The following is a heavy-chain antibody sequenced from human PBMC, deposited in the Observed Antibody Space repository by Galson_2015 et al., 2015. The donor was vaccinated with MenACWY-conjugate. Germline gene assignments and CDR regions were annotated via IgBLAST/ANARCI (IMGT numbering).Heavy chain of an antibody. J-gene: IGHJ3*01. D-gene: IGHD3-16*01. CDR2: IYRDDDR. CDR1: GFSLTTSGVG. CDR3: VHIVITYGGLSGDDAFDV. Sequence: PALVKPTQTLTLTCTFSGFSLTTSGVGVGWIRQPPGKALEWLALIYRDDDRRYSPSLRTRLAITKDTSRNQVVFTMANTDPVDTATYYCVHIVITYGGLSGDDAFDVWGLGTVVTVSS. V-gene: IGHV2-5*02.